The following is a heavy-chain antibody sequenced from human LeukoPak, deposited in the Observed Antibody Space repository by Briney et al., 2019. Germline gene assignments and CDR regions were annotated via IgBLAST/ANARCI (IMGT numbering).Heavy chain of an antibody. V-gene: IGHV1-24*01. D-gene: IGHD1-7*01. CDR1: GYTLTELS. CDR2: FDPEDGET. CDR3: AARNYRSNAFDI. Sequence: ASVKVSCKVSGYTLTELSMHWVRQAPGKGLEWMGGFDPEDGETIYAQEFQGRVTMTEDTSTDTAYMELSSLRSEDTAVYYCAARNYRSNAFDIWGQGTMVTVSS. J-gene: IGHJ3*02.